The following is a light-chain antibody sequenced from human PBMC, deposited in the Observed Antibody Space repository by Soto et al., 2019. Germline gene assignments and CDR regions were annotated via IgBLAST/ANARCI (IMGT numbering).Light chain of an antibody. CDR1: TMTFGNYDF. V-gene: IGLV2-14*01. CDR2: EVS. CDR3: SSYTTSTSFIL. J-gene: IGLJ2*01. Sequence: QSVLTQPASVSGPPGKSITTSCTGTTMTFGNYDFVSWYQQVPGTAPKAMIYEVSSRPSGVSNRFSGSKSGNTASLTISGLQAEDEAYYYCSSYTTSTSFILFGGGTKLTVL.